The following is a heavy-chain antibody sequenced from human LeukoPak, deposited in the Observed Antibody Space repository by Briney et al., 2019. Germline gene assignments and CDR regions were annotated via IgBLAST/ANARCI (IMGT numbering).Heavy chain of an antibody. CDR3: VVGDDILTGYPTDTDYYYYYGMDV. D-gene: IGHD3-9*01. CDR2: IIPIFGTA. CDR1: GGTFSSYA. J-gene: IGHJ6*04. V-gene: IGHV1-69*13. Sequence: GASVKVSCKASGGTFSSYAISWVRQAPGQGLEWMGWIIPIFGTANYAQKFQGRVTITADESTSTAYMELSRLRSEDTAVYYCVVGDDILTGYPTDTDYYYYYGMDVWGKGTTVTVSS.